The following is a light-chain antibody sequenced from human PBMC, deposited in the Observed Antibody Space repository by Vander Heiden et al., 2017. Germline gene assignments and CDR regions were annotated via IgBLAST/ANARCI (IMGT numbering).Light chain of an antibody. CDR3: NSRDSSGVV. V-gene: IGLV3-19*01. CDR2: GKN. J-gene: IGLJ2*01. CDR1: SLRSYY. Sequence: SSVPTQDPAVSVALGQTVRITCQGDSLRSYYASWYQQKPGQAPVLVIYGKNNRPSGIPDRFSGSSSGNTASLTITGAQAEDEADYYCNSRDSSGVVFGGGTKLTVL.